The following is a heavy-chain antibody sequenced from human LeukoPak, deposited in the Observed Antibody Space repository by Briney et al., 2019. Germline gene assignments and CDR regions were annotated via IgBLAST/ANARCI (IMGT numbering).Heavy chain of an antibody. CDR3: AKALVAARPRYYYYGMDV. D-gene: IGHD6-6*01. CDR2: ISGSGGST. Sequence: GGSLRLSCAASGFTFSSYAMSWVRQAPGKGLEWVSAISGSGGSTYYADSVKGRFTISRDNSKNTLYLQMNSLRAEDTAVYYCAKALVAARPRYYYYGMDVWGQGTTVTVSS. J-gene: IGHJ6*02. V-gene: IGHV3-23*01. CDR1: GFTFSSYA.